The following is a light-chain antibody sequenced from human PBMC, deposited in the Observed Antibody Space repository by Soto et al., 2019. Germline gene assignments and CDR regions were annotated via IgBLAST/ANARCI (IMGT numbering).Light chain of an antibody. Sequence: QSALTQPRSVSGSPGQSVTISCTGTSSDVGGYNYVSWYQQHPGNAPKLMIYDVSKRPSGVPDRFSGSKSGNTASLTISGLQAEDEADYYCCSYAGSPLFGGGTKLTVL. CDR3: CSYAGSPL. V-gene: IGLV2-11*01. J-gene: IGLJ2*01. CDR2: DVS. CDR1: SSDVGGYNY.